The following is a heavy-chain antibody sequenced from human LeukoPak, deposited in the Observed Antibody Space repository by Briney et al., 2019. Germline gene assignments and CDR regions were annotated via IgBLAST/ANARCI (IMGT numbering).Heavy chain of an antibody. D-gene: IGHD5-24*01. J-gene: IGHJ4*02. CDR1: GFTVSSNY. Sequence: PGGSLRLSCAASGFTVSSNYMSWVRQAPGKGLEWVSAISSNGGGTYYSDSVKGRFSISRDNSRNTVYLQMYSLRAEDTAVYYCAKEEEMAPIRVLDYWAQGTPVTVSS. CDR2: ISSNGGGT. CDR3: AKEEEMAPIRVLDY. V-gene: IGHV3-23*01.